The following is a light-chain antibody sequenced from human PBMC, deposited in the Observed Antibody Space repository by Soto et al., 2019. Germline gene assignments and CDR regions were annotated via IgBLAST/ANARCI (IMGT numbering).Light chain of an antibody. CDR1: QSVSSNY. V-gene: IGKV3-20*01. Sequence: EIVLTQSPDTLSLSPGERATLSCRTSQSVSSNYLAWYQQKPGQAPRLLIYGASSRATGIPDRFSGSGSGTDFTLTISTLEPEDFAVYYCQQYGSSPLTFGGGTKVEIK. J-gene: IGKJ4*01. CDR2: GAS. CDR3: QQYGSSPLT.